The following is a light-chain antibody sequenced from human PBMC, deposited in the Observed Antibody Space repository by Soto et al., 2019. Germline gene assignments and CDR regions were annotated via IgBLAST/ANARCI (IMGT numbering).Light chain of an antibody. CDR2: KAS. CDR3: QQYNSYSGT. CDR1: QSISSW. V-gene: IGKV1-5*03. Sequence: DIPMTQSPSTLSASVGDRVTITCRASQSISSWLAWYQQKPGKAPKLLIYKASSLESGVPSRFSGSGSGTEFTLTISSLPPDDFATYYCQQYNSYSGTFGQGTKLEIK. J-gene: IGKJ2*01.